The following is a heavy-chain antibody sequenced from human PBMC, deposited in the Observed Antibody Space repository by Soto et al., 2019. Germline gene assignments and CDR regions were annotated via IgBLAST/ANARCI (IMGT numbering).Heavy chain of an antibody. CDR1: SGSISSSNW. CDR3: ARTSDCSGGSCYLDY. D-gene: IGHD2-15*01. Sequence: QVQLQESGPGLVKPSGTLSLTCAVSSGSISSSNWWSWVRQPPGKGLEWIGEIYHSGSTNYNPSLKSRVTISVDKSKNQFSLKLSSVTAADTAVYYCARTSDCSGGSCYLDYWGQGTLVTVSS. V-gene: IGHV4-4*02. J-gene: IGHJ4*02. CDR2: IYHSGST.